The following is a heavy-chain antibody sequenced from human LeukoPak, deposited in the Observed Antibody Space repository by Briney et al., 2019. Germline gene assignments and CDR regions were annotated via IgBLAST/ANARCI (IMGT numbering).Heavy chain of an antibody. J-gene: IGHJ5*02. CDR2: FDPEDGET. D-gene: IGHD3-10*01. CDR3: AREGYGSRRRWFDP. Sequence: AASVTVSCKVSGYTLTELSMHWVRQAPGKGLEWMGGFDPEDGETIYAQKFQGRVTMTEDTSTSTVYMELSSLRSEDTAVYYCAREGYGSRRRWFDPWGQGTLVTVSS. CDR1: GYTLTELS. V-gene: IGHV1-24*01.